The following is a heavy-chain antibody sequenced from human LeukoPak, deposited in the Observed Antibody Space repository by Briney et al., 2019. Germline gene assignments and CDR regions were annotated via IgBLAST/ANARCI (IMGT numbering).Heavy chain of an antibody. CDR2: VNHSGST. CDR1: GGSISSSSYY. Sequence: SETLSLTCTVSGGSISSSSYYWTWIRQPPGKGLEWIGEVNHSGSTNYNPSLKSRVTISVDTSKNQFSLKLSSVTAADTAVYYCAAAVVVAVYKFDYRGQGTLVTVSS. D-gene: IGHD2-15*01. J-gene: IGHJ4*02. V-gene: IGHV4-39*07. CDR3: AAAVVVAVYKFDY.